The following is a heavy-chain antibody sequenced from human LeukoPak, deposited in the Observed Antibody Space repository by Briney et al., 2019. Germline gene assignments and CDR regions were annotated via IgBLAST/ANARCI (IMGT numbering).Heavy chain of an antibody. CDR1: GGSISNYY. J-gene: IGHJ4*02. D-gene: IGHD3-10*01. CDR2: IYYSGST. CDR3: ARVRALLWFGSLTGVYYFDY. V-gene: IGHV4-59*12. Sequence: NPSETLSLTCTVSGGSISNYYWKWIRQPPGKGLEWIGYIYYSGSTYYNPSLKSRVTISVDTSKNQFSLKLSSVTAADTAVYYCARVRALLWFGSLTGVYYFDYWGQGTLVTVSS.